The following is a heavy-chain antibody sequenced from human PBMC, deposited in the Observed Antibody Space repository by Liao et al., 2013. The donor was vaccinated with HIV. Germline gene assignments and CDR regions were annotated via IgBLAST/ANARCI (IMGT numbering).Heavy chain of an antibody. D-gene: IGHD3-9*01. CDR2: IDARGGT. V-gene: IGHV4-61*02. CDR1: GSSISVGSYS. J-gene: IGHJ3*02. CDR3: ARQRVLMGFDAFDI. Sequence: QVQLQESGPGLVKPSQTLSLTCTVSGSSISVGSYSWTWIRQPAGKGLEWIGRIDARGGTERNPSLKSRVTMSLDTSQNQFFLRLTSVTAADTAVYYCARQRVLMGFDAFDIWGQGDNGHRLF.